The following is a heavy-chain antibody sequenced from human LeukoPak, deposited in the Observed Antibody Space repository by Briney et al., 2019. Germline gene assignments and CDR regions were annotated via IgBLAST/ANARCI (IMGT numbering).Heavy chain of an antibody. CDR1: GGSISSYY. CDR3: ARGRCGDDCYLGSWFDP. CDR2: IYTSGST. V-gene: IGHV4-4*07. J-gene: IGHJ5*02. Sequence: SETLSLTCTVSGGSISSYYWSWIRQPAGKGLEWIGRIYTSGSTNYNPSLKSRVTMSVDTSKNQFSLKLSSVTAAGTAVYYCARGRCGDDCYLGSWFDPWGQGTLVTVSS. D-gene: IGHD2-21*01.